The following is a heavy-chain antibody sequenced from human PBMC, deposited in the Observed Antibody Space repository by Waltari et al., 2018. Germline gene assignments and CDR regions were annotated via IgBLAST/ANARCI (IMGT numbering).Heavy chain of an antibody. Sequence: QVQLQESGPGLVKPSETLSLTCAVSGYSISSGYYWGWIRQPPGKGLEWIGSIYHSGSTYYNPSLKSRVTISVDTAKNQFSLKLSSVTAADTAVYYCARQIAVAGYYYYGMDVWGQGTTVTVSS. CDR3: ARQIAVAGYYYYGMDV. CDR2: IYHSGST. CDR1: GYSISSGYY. J-gene: IGHJ6*02. V-gene: IGHV4-38-2*01. D-gene: IGHD6-19*01.